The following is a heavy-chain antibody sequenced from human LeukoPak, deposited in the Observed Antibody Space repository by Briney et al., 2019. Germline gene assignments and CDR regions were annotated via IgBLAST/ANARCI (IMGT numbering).Heavy chain of an antibody. CDR3: TRAWSGGSDAFDI. Sequence: GASVKVSCKASGYTATNYDINWVRRATGQGLDWMGWMNPSSGNTGYAQKLHDRVTMTWNTSISTAYMELSSLRSEDTAMYYCTRAWSGGSDAFDIWGQGTIVTVSS. J-gene: IGHJ3*02. V-gene: IGHV1-8*01. CDR2: MNPSSGNT. CDR1: GYTATNYD. D-gene: IGHD3-3*01.